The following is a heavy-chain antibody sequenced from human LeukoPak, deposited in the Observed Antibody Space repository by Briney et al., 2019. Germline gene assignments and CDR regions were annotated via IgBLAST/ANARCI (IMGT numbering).Heavy chain of an antibody. V-gene: IGHV1-46*01. J-gene: IGHJ6*02. Sequence: ASVKVSCKAFGYTFSTYFTHWARQAPGQGLEWMGVINPRGDSTDYAQKFQGRVTVTMDTSTSIVYMELSSLRSEDTAVYYCAREKQGTGGMDVWGQGAKVIVSS. CDR2: INPRGDST. D-gene: IGHD7-27*01. CDR1: GYTFSTYF. CDR3: AREKQGTGGMDV.